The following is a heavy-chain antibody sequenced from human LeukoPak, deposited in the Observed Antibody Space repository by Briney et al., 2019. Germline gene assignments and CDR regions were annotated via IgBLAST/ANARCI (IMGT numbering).Heavy chain of an antibody. CDR2: THFSVSV. Sequence: PSETLSLTCMVSGGSIRTYYWSWIRQPPGEGLWWIGYTHFSVSVTYTTSPKSRLTISTETSKNQFSLKLSSVTAADTAVYYCAREHCSSTRYYDSCGQGNLFTVSS. CDR3: AREHCSSTRYYDS. CDR1: GGSIRTYY. D-gene: IGHD2-2*01. J-gene: IGHJ4*03. V-gene: IGHV4-59*01.